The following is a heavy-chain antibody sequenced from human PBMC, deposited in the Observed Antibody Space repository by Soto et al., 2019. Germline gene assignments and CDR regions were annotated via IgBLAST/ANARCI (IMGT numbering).Heavy chain of an antibody. CDR2: IYYSGST. CDR1: GGSVSSGSYY. V-gene: IGHV4-61*01. D-gene: IGHD2-21*02. J-gene: IGHJ6*02. CDR3: AREVGGNSGYYYYYGMDV. Sequence: SETLSLTCTVSGGSVSSGSYYWSWIRQPPGKGLEWIGYIYYSGSTNYNPSLKSRVTISVDTSKNQFSLKLSSVTAADTAVYYCAREVGGNSGYYYYYGMDVWGQGTTVTVS.